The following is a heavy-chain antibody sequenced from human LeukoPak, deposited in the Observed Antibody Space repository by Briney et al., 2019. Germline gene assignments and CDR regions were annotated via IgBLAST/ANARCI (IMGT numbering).Heavy chain of an antibody. V-gene: IGHV3-23*01. CDR3: AKDLYQLGPPNWFDP. Sequence: GGSLRLSCAASGFTFSSYAMSWVRQAPGKGLGWVSAISGSGGSTYYADSVKGRFTISRDSSKNTLYPQMNSLRAEDTAVYYCAKDLYQLGPPNWFDPWGQGTLVTVSS. CDR1: GFTFSSYA. D-gene: IGHD2-2*01. CDR2: ISGSGGST. J-gene: IGHJ5*02.